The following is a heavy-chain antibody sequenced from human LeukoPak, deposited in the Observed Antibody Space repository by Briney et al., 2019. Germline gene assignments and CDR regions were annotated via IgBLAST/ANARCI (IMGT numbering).Heavy chain of an antibody. V-gene: IGHV1-2*02. CDR3: ARIDSSRWYDF. D-gene: IGHD6-13*01. CDR2: INPNIGDT. CDR1: GYTFTGYY. Sequence: GASVTVSCKASGYTFTGYYMQWVRQAPGQGLEWMGWINPNIGDTNYAQKFQGRVTMTRDTSISTAYMELSRLRFDDTAVYYCARIDSSRWYDFWGQGTLVTVSS. J-gene: IGHJ4*02.